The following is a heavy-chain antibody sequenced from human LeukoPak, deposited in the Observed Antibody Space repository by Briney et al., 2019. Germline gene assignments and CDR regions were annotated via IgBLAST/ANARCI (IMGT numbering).Heavy chain of an antibody. Sequence: GASVNVSCKASGYTFTGYYMHWVRQAPGQGLEWMGWINPNSGGTNYAQKFQGRVTMTRDTSISTAYMELSRLRSDDTAVYYCARVEAMVYYYYYGMDVWGQGTTVTVSS. V-gene: IGHV1-2*02. J-gene: IGHJ6*02. CDR2: INPNSGGT. CDR1: GYTFTGYY. CDR3: ARVEAMVYYYYYGMDV. D-gene: IGHD5-18*01.